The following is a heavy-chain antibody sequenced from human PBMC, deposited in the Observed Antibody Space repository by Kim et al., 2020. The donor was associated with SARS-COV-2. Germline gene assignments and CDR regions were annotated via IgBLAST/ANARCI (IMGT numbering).Heavy chain of an antibody. Sequence: GGSLRLSCASSGFTFSSSWMTWIRQAPGKGLEWVATINRDGSAKYYVDSLRGRFTISRDNAENSLYLQMSSLRPDDTAVYFCARGGYSSSWYWVYWGQGTLVTVSS. D-gene: IGHD6-13*01. V-gene: IGHV3-7*01. CDR3: ARGGYSSSWYWVY. J-gene: IGHJ4*02. CDR2: INRDGSAK. CDR1: GFTFSSSW.